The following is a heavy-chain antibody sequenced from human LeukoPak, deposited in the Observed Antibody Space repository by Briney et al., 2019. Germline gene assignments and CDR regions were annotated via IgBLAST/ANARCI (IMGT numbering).Heavy chain of an antibody. D-gene: IGHD3-22*01. J-gene: IGHJ4*02. V-gene: IGHV3-73*01. CDR2: IRSKANSYAT. Sequence: GGSLRLSCAASGFTFSGSAMHWVRQASGKGLEWVGRIRSKANSYATAYAASVKGRFTISRDDSKNTAYLQMNSLKTEDTAVYYCTTVNIYDSSESWGQGTLVTVSS. CDR3: TTVNIYDSSES. CDR1: GFTFSGSA.